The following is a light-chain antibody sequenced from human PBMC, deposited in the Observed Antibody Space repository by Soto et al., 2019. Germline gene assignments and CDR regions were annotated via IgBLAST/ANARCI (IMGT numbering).Light chain of an antibody. CDR2: AAS. V-gene: IGKV1-39*01. CDR1: QGISTY. J-gene: IGKJ1*01. CDR3: HQTYSALTWT. Sequence: IQMTQSPTSLSAFVGDTVTISCRASQGISTYLNGYQQKPGQAPKLLIFAASVLQGGVPSRFTGSGSGTDFTLTINGLQPEDFASYYCHQTYSALTWTFGQGTHLEIK.